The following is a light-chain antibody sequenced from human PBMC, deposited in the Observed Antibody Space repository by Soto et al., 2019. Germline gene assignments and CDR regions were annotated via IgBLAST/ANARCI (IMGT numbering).Light chain of an antibody. CDR2: DVS. V-gene: IGLV2-14*01. CDR1: SSDVGGYDY. CDR3: SSYTSSSTLV. J-gene: IGLJ2*01. Sequence: QSALTQPASVSGSPGQSITISCTGTSSDVGGYDYVSWYQQHPGEAPKLMIYDVSNRPSGISNRFSGSKSGNTASLTISGLQAEDEASYYCSSYTSSSTLVFGGGTKLTVL.